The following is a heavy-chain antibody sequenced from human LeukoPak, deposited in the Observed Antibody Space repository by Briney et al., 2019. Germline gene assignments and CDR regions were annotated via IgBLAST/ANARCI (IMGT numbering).Heavy chain of an antibody. CDR3: ARLSAYYYGSYFYYYMDV. Sequence: GGSLRLSCEDSGFSFSSYWMTWVRQPPGKGPEWVANIRQDESERYSADSVKGRFTISRDNAKKSVYLHMSSLRAEDTALYYCARLSAYYYGSYFYYYMDVWGKGTTVTVSS. V-gene: IGHV3-7*01. CDR2: IRQDESER. D-gene: IGHD3-10*01. J-gene: IGHJ6*03. CDR1: GFSFSSYW.